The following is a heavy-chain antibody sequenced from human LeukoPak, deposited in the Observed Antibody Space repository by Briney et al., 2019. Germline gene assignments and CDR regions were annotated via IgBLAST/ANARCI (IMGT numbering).Heavy chain of an antibody. D-gene: IGHD5-18*01. V-gene: IGHV3-21*01. CDR3: ARDRTAMAFDY. CDR1: GFTFSNYI. J-gene: IGHJ4*02. Sequence: GGSLRLSCAASGFTFSNYIMNWVRQAPGKGLEWVSSISSSSSYIYYADSVKGRFTISRDNAKNSLYLQMNSLRAEDTAVYYCARDRTAMAFDYWGQGTLVTVSS. CDR2: ISSSSSYI.